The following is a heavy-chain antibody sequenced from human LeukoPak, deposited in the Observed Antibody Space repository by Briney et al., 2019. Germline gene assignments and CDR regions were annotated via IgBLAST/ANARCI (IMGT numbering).Heavy chain of an antibody. Sequence: SETLSLTCTVSGGSISSYYWSWIRQPAGKGLEWIGRIYTSGSTNYNPSLKSRVTMSVDTSKNQFSLKLSSVTAADTAVYYCARGEYYYDSSGYSPFDYWGQGTPVTVSS. V-gene: IGHV4-4*07. D-gene: IGHD3-22*01. CDR2: IYTSGST. CDR1: GGSISSYY. J-gene: IGHJ4*02. CDR3: ARGEYYYDSSGYSPFDY.